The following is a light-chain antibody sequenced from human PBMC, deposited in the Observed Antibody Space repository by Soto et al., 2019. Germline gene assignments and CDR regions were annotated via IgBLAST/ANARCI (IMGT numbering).Light chain of an antibody. V-gene: IGKV3-15*01. CDR2: YAS. CDR3: QQYNDWPPIT. CDR1: QSVSNN. J-gene: IGKJ5*01. Sequence: EIMMTQSPVTLSVSPGERATLSSRASQSVSNNLAWYQQKPGQAPRPLIYYASTRATGIPARFSGSGSGTEFTLTISSLQSEDFALYYCQQYNDWPPITFGQGTRLEIK.